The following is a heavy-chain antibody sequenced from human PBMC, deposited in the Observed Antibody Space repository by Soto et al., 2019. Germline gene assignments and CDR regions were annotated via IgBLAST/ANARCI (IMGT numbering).Heavy chain of an antibody. CDR2: INHSGST. CDR3: AREGQYSSSSSGRFDP. CDR1: GGSFSGYY. Sequence: SETLSLTCAVYGGSFSGYYWSWIRQPPGKGLEWIGEINHSGSTNYNPSLKSRVTISVDTSKNQFSLKLSSVTAADTAVYYCAREGQYSSSSSGRFDPWGQGTLVTVSS. D-gene: IGHD6-13*01. J-gene: IGHJ5*02. V-gene: IGHV4-34*01.